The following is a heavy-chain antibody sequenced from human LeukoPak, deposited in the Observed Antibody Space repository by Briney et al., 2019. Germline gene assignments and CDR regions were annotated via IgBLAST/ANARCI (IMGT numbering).Heavy chain of an antibody. D-gene: IGHD3-10*01. CDR2: ISGSGGST. Sequence: GGSPRLSCAASGFTFSSYALTWVRQAPGKGLEWVSAISGSGGSTYYADSVKGRFTISRDNSKNTLYLQMNSLRAEDTAVYYCVALWFGELLNWFDPWGQGTLVTVSS. CDR3: VALWFGELLNWFDP. V-gene: IGHV3-23*01. J-gene: IGHJ5*02. CDR1: GFTFSSYA.